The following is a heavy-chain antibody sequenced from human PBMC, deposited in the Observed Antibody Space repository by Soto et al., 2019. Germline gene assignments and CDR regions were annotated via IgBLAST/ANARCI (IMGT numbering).Heavy chain of an antibody. V-gene: IGHV3-30-3*01. Sequence: GGSLRLSCAASGCTLSDYYMTWIRQAPGKGLQWVAVIAYDGSDKYYADSVKGRFTISRDNSKNTLYLQMNSLRAEDTAVYYCAREAQDGVTKNAFDIWGQGTMVTVSS. CDR1: GCTLSDYY. D-gene: IGHD2-8*01. CDR2: IAYDGSDK. CDR3: AREAQDGVTKNAFDI. J-gene: IGHJ3*02.